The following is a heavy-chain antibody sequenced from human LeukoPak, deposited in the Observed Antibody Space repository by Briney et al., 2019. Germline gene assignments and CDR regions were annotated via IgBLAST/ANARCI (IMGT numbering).Heavy chain of an antibody. CDR2: IIPIFGTA. D-gene: IGHD6-13*01. J-gene: IGHJ4*02. CDR3: ARAGVAAAGPYYFDY. V-gene: IGHV1-69*13. CDR1: GGTFSSYA. Sequence: SVKVSCKASGGTFSSYAISWVRQAPGQGLEWMGGIIPIFGTANYAQKFQGRVTITADESTSTAYMELSSLRSEDTAVYYCARAGVAAAGPYYFDYWGQGTLVPVSS.